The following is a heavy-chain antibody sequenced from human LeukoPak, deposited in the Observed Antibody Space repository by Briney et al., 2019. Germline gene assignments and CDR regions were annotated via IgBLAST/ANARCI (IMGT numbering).Heavy chain of an antibody. Sequence: SVKVSCKASGGTFSSYAISWVRQAPGQGLEWMGGIIPIFGTANYAQKFQGRVTITADESTSTAYMELSSLRSEDTAVYYCAREKSCSSTSCYGYFDYWGQGTLATVSS. CDR1: GGTFSSYA. CDR2: IIPIFGTA. D-gene: IGHD2-2*01. CDR3: AREKSCSSTSCYGYFDY. J-gene: IGHJ4*02. V-gene: IGHV1-69*01.